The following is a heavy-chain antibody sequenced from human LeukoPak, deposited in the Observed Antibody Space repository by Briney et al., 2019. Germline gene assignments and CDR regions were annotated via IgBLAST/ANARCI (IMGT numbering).Heavy chain of an antibody. CDR3: ARDRYYDTSGHFYY. CDR2: ISSLGTYT. D-gene: IGHD3-22*01. J-gene: IGHJ4*02. V-gene: IGHV3-21*01. Sequence: GGSLRLSCAASGFTFSSFDMNWVRQAPGKGLEWVASISSLGTYTYYADSLKGRFTISRDNAKNSLYLQINSPTAEDTAIYYCARDRYYDTSGHFYYWGQGTLVTVSS. CDR1: GFTFSSFD.